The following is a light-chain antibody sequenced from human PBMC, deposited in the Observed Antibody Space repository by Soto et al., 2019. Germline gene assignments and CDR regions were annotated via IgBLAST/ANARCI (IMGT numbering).Light chain of an antibody. Sequence: SYELTQPHSVSVATAQLARITCGGSHIGSKAVQWYQQKPGQDPVLVIYSDSNRPSGIPERFSGSDPGNTATLTVSGIGAGDEADYYCQVWDSATDPYVFGTGTKVTVL. CDR3: QVWDSATDPYV. CDR2: SDS. J-gene: IGLJ1*01. V-gene: IGLV3-12*02. CDR1: HIGSKA.